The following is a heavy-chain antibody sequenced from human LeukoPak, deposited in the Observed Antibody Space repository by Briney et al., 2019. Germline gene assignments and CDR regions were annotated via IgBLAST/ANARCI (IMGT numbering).Heavy chain of an antibody. CDR2: ISSSSSYI. Sequence: GGSLRLSCAASGFTFSSYSMNWVRQAPGKGLEWVSSISSSSSYIYYADSVKGRFTISRDDAKNSLYLQMNSLRAEDTAVYYCANVHYYDSSFDYWGQGTLVTVFS. CDR3: ANVHYYDSSFDY. V-gene: IGHV3-21*01. J-gene: IGHJ4*02. CDR1: GFTFSSYS. D-gene: IGHD3-22*01.